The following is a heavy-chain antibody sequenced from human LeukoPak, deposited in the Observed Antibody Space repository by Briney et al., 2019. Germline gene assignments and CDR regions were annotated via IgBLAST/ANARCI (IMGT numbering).Heavy chain of an antibody. CDR2: IYPGDSDT. J-gene: IGHJ4*02. D-gene: IGHD3-10*01. V-gene: IGHV5-51*01. CDR3: ARRRFGDFLVDY. CDR1: GYSFTSYW. Sequence: GESLKISCKGSGYSFTSYWIGWVRQMPGKGLEWMGIIYPGDSDTRYSPSFQGQVTISVDKSITTAYLQLSSLKASDTAIYYCARRRFGDFLVDYWGQGTLVTVSS.